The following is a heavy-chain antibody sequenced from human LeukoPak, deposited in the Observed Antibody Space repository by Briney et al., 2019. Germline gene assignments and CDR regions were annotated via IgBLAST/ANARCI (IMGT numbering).Heavy chain of an antibody. CDR2: SSAYNGNT. V-gene: IGHV1-18*01. J-gene: IGHJ4*02. Sequence: ASVKVSCKASGYTFTSYGISWVRQAPGQGLEWMGWSSAYNGNTNYAQKLQGRVTMTTDTSTSTAYMELRSLRSDDTAVYYCARVYHCSGGSCYPPFDYWGQGTLVTVSS. CDR3: ARVYHCSGGSCYPPFDY. D-gene: IGHD2-15*01. CDR1: GYTFTSYG.